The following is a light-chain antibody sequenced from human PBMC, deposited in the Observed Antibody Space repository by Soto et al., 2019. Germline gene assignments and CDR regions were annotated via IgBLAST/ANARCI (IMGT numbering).Light chain of an antibody. V-gene: IGKV3-20*01. J-gene: IGKJ1*01. CDR1: QSVSSSY. CDR3: QQYGSSPGWT. CDR2: GAS. Sequence: ELVLTQSPGTLSLSPGARATLSCRASQSVSSSYLAWYQQKPGQAPRLLIYGASSRATGIPDRFSGSGSGTDFTLTISRLEPEDFSVYYGQQYGSSPGWTFGQGTKVDIK.